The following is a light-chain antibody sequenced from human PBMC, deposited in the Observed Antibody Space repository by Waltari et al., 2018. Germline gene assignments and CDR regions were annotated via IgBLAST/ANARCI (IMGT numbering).Light chain of an antibody. CDR1: QTIRTTY. Sequence: EIVLTQSPGTLSLSQGEGATLSCRTSQTIRTTYFAGYQQKPGQDPTLLIYGAFSRATGIPDRFTGSGSGTDFSLTISSLEREDFATYYCQQYDSSPLTFGGGTKVEIK. V-gene: IGKV3-20*01. CDR3: QQYDSSPLT. CDR2: GAF. J-gene: IGKJ4*01.